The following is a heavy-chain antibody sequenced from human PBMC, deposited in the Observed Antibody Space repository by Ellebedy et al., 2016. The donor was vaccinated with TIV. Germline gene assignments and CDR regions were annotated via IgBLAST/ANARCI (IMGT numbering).Heavy chain of an antibody. CDR3: ARHRDTALSF. CDR1: GYTFTNYY. D-gene: IGHD5-18*01. V-gene: IGHV1-46*01. Sequence: AVSVKVSCKASGYTFTNYYIHWVRQAPGQGLEWMGIINPSASSTSYAQKFQDRVIMTWDTSTSTVYLELSSLRSEDTAIYHCARHRDTALSFWGQGTLVTVSS. CDR2: INPSASST. J-gene: IGHJ4*02.